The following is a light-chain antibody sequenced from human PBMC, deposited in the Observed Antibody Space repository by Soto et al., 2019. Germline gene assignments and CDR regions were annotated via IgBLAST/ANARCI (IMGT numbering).Light chain of an antibody. Sequence: DIQITQYPSTLSASEGDRVPISCLASQSVSIWLAWYQQKPGRATKPLLYQSSILERGDSSRFSGSGYGTEFTLTISSLQPDDFATYYCQQFNTSPWTFGQGTKVDIK. CDR2: QSS. J-gene: IGKJ1*01. CDR1: QSVSIW. V-gene: IGKV1-5*03. CDR3: QQFNTSPWT.